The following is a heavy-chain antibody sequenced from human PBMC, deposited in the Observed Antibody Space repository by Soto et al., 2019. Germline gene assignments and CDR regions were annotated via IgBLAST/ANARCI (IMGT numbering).Heavy chain of an antibody. CDR1: GFIISAYF. Sequence: LGSGGGPVQPGVSLRLSCEASGFIISAYFMTWVRQAPGKGLEWVSGISGPGSDTDYADSVKGRFTISRDNSKNTLFLQMSSLRVDDTAVYYCAREDGGGPFDYWSQGTLVTVSS. CDR3: AREDGGGPFDY. J-gene: IGHJ4*02. V-gene: IGHV3-23*01. D-gene: IGHD3-10*01. CDR2: ISGPGSDT.